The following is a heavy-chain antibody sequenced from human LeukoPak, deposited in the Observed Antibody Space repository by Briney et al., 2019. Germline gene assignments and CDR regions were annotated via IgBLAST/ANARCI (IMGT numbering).Heavy chain of an antibody. Sequence: ASVKVSCKASGYTLTNSYIRWVRQAPGQGLEWMGIINPSGGSTNYAQKFQGRVTMTRDTSTSTVYMELYSLRSEDTAVYYCASPEVGYWGQGTLVTVSS. V-gene: IGHV1-46*03. D-gene: IGHD2-15*01. CDR1: GYTLTNSY. J-gene: IGHJ4*02. CDR3: ASPEVGY. CDR2: INPSGGST.